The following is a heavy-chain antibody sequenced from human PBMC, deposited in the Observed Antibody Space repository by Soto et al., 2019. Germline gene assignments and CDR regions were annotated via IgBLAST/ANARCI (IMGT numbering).Heavy chain of an antibody. CDR1: GESFSGYY. CDR2: INRSGST. CDR3: ARGPSDEKVDS. J-gene: IGHJ4*02. V-gene: IGHV4-34*01. Sequence: TLSLTCAVYGESFSGYYWSWIRQPPGEGLEWIGEINRSGSTNYNPSLESRVTISVDTSKNQFSLKLTSVTAADTAIYYCARGPSDEKVDSWGQGILVTVSS.